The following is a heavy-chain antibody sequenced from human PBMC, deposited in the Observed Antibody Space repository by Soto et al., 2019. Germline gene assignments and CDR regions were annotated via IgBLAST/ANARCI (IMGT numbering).Heavy chain of an antibody. J-gene: IGHJ6*02. Sequence: SETLSLTXSVFGGSITSGGYHWSWIRQLPGKGLEWIGYIYYSSNTYYNPSLESRVTILVDKSSNQFSLNLTSVTAADSAVYFCARGSPHYFRSGERHGLDVWGQGTTVTVSS. V-gene: IGHV4-31*02. CDR2: IYYSSNT. D-gene: IGHD3-10*01. CDR3: ARGSPHYFRSGERHGLDV. CDR1: GGSITSGGYH.